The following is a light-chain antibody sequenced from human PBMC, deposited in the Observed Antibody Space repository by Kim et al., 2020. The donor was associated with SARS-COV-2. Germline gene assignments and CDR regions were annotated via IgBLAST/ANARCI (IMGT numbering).Light chain of an antibody. V-gene: IGKV1-17*01. CDR2: GAS. J-gene: IGKJ1*01. CDR3: LQHNTYPIT. CDR1: QDIRND. Sequence: GDILPSTCLASQDIRNDLGWYQQNPGSAPKRLIYGASSLQSGVPSRFSGSGSGTEFTLTISSLQPEDFATYFCLQHNTYPITFGQGTKVDIK.